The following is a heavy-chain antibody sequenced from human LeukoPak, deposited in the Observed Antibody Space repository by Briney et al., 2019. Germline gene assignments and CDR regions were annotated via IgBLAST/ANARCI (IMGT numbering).Heavy chain of an antibody. D-gene: IGHD2-2*02. CDR3: ARGRYCSSTSCYTPTIPRFDP. CDR1: GYTFTSYA. J-gene: IGHJ5*02. CDR2: INAGNGNT. Sequence: ASVKVSCKASGYTFTSYAMHWVRQAPGQRLEWMGWINAGNGNTKYSQKFQGRVTITRDTSASTAYMELSSQRSEDTAVYYCARGRYCSSTSCYTPTIPRFDPWGQGTLVTVSS. V-gene: IGHV1-3*01.